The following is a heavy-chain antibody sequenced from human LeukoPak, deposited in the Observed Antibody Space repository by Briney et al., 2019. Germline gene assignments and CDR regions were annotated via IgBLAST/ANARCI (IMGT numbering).Heavy chain of an antibody. CDR1: GFSFISYG. V-gene: IGHV3-30*18. D-gene: IGHD4-17*01. CDR3: AKRPSDYGDYVSYFDY. CDR2: ISDDGRRK. J-gene: IGHJ4*02. Sequence: GGSLRLSGAACGFSFISYGMRWVRQAPGKGLEWVGVISDDGRRKDYADSVKGRFTISRDNSKDTLYLQMNSLRAEDTAVYYCAKRPSDYGDYVSYFDYWGQGTLVTVSS.